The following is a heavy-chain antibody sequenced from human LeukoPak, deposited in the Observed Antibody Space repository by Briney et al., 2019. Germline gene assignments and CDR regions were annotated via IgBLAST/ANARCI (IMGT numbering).Heavy chain of an antibody. CDR3: ARDLGYCTGGTCYPNWFDP. V-gene: IGHV1-3*01. D-gene: IGHD2-15*01. J-gene: IGHJ5*02. CDR2: INAGNDNT. Sequence: ASVKVSCKASGYTFTSYAVHWVRQAPGQGLEWMGWINAGNDNTKYSQKFQGRVTITRDTSASTAYMELSSLRSEDTAVYYCARDLGYCTGGTCYPNWFDPWGQGTLVTVSS. CDR1: GYTFTSYA.